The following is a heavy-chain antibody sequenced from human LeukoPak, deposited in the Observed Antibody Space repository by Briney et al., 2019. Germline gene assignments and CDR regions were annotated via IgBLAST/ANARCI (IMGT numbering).Heavy chain of an antibody. CDR1: GFTFSNYW. CDR2: IKQEGSEI. J-gene: IGHJ4*02. D-gene: IGHD5-12*01. Sequence: GGSLRLSCADSGFTFSNYWMGWVRPAPGGGVEWGANIKQEGSEIYSVDSVKGRYTISRDTAQDALYLQINSRRGEDTAVFYCARDRGHSGYDLYDYWGQRTLVTV. V-gene: IGHV3-7*01. CDR3: ARDRGHSGYDLYDY.